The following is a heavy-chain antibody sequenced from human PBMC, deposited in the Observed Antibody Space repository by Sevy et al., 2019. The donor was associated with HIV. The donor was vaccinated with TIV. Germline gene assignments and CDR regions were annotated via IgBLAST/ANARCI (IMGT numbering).Heavy chain of an antibody. D-gene: IGHD1-20*01. Sequence: ASVKVSCKATGYMFSDYNMHWVRQAPGQGLEWMALINPNSGVTTYAQKFRGRVSLTRDTSMSTAYMELSALTSDDTAVYYCVREDNNAPRTLLSFDIWGQGTMVTVSS. CDR2: INPNSGVT. CDR3: VREDNNAPRTLLSFDI. CDR1: GYMFSDYN. J-gene: IGHJ3*02. V-gene: IGHV1-2*06.